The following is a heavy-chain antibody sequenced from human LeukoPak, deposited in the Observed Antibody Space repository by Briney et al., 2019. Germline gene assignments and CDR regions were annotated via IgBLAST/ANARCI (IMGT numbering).Heavy chain of an antibody. Sequence: GGSLRLSCTASGFTFGDYGMSWVRQGPGKGLEWVGFIRSKAYGGTTEYAASVQGRFIISRDDSKSILYLQMNSLKSEDTGSYFCTRDDRRAPWSRVEYWGQGALVTVSS. J-gene: IGHJ4*02. D-gene: IGHD1-1*01. V-gene: IGHV3-49*04. CDR2: IRSKAYGGTT. CDR1: GFTFGDYG. CDR3: TRDDRRAPWSRVEY.